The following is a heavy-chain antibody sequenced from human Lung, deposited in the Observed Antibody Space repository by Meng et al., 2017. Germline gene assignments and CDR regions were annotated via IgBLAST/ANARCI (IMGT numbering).Heavy chain of an antibody. D-gene: IGHD6-13*01. V-gene: IGHV1-2*06. CDR1: GYTFPDYW. CDR3: ARDEDVSTAGKLFGDY. J-gene: IGHJ4*02. Sequence: ASAMVFCKASGYTFPDYWLHWVRRAPGQGLEWLGRINPKSGDTHYAQRFQGMVTMTGDTSISTAYMELSGLRSDDTAMYYCARDEDVSTAGKLFGDYWGQGTLVTVSS. CDR2: INPKSGDT.